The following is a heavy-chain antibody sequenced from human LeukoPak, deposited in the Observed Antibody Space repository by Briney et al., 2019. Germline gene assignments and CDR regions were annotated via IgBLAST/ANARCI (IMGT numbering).Heavy chain of an antibody. CDR3: ARDRKGYCSSTSCYYMDV. CDR1: GYTFTCYY. CDR2: INPNSGGT. D-gene: IGHD2-2*01. J-gene: IGHJ6*03. Sequence: GASVKVSCKASGYTFTCYYMHWVRQAPGQGLEWMGWINPNSGGTNYAQKFQGRVTMTRDTSISTAYMELSRPRSDDTAVYYCARDRKGYCSSTSCYYMDVWGKGTTVTVSS. V-gene: IGHV1-2*02.